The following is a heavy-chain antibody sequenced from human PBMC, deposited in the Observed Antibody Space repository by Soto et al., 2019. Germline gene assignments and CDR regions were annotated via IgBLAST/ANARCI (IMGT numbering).Heavy chain of an antibody. V-gene: IGHV1-69*13. CDR2: IIPLFGTA. CDR1: GGTFSSYA. CDR3: ARETYSWFDP. J-gene: IGHJ5*02. Sequence: ASVKVSCKASGGTFSSYAISWVRQAPGQGPEWMGGIIPLFGTAHYAQKFQGRVTITADESTSTAYMELSSLRSEDTAMYYCARETYSWFDPWGQGTLVTVSS.